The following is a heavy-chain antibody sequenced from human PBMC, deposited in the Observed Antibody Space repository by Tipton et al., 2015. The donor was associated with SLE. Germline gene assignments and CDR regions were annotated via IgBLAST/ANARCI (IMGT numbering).Heavy chain of an antibody. CDR2: TYHSGTT. CDR3: ARDTRDWFLSES. J-gene: IGHJ4*02. V-gene: IGHV4-38-2*02. D-gene: IGHD3-9*01. Sequence: TLSLTCTVSGYSISIGYHWGWIRQSPGKGLEWIGSTYHSGTTYYNPSLKSRVTISVDTPKNQFSLNLSSVTAADTAVYYCARDTRDWFLSESWGQGALVTVSS. CDR1: GYSISIGYH.